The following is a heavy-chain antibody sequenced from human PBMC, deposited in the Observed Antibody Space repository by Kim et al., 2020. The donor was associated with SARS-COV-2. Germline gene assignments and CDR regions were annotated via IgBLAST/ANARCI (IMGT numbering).Heavy chain of an antibody. J-gene: IGHJ4*02. D-gene: IGHD3-22*01. Sequence: YSTSLTTRLTLSKDTSNNQVGLTMTNMDPVDTATYYCARITSGSGYIFDYWGQGTLVTVSS. V-gene: IGHV2-70*01. CDR3: ARITSGSGYIFDY.